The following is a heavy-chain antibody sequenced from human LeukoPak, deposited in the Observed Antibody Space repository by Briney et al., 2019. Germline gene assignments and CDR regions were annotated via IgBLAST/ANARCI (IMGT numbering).Heavy chain of an antibody. Sequence: GGSLRLSCAASGFTFSSYARRWGRQAPGKGLEWDSAISGSGGSTYYADSVKGRFTISRDNSKTTLYLQMNSLRAEDTAVYYCAKGTAARASHWFDPWGQGTLVTVSS. CDR1: GFTFSSYA. D-gene: IGHD6-6*01. CDR3: AKGTAARASHWFDP. V-gene: IGHV3-23*01. J-gene: IGHJ5*02. CDR2: ISGSGGST.